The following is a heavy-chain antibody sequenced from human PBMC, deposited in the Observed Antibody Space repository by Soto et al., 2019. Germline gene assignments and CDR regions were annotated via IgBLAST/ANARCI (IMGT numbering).Heavy chain of an antibody. Sequence: ASVKVSCKASGYTFTGYYMYWVRQAPGQGLEWMGWINPNSGGTNYAQKFQGWVTMTRDTSISTAYMELSRLRSDDTAVYYCARDRRISHYYYGMDVWGQGTTVTVSS. CDR2: INPNSGGT. CDR1: GYTFTGYY. J-gene: IGHJ6*02. CDR3: ARDRRISHYYYGMDV. V-gene: IGHV1-2*04.